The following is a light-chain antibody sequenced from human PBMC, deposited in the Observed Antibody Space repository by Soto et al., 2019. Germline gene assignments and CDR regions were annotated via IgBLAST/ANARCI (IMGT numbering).Light chain of an antibody. CDR2: YVS. V-gene: IGKV2-30*01. Sequence: EVVMTQSPLSLPVTLGQPASISCRSSESLAYIDGNTYLTWFHQRPGQSPRRLMYYVSKRNSGVTDISTGSGSGSDFTLNIIWVEAEDVGIYYCIQSTHSPPYTFGQGTKLYIK. CDR1: ESLAYIDGNTY. CDR3: IQSTHSPPYT. J-gene: IGKJ2*01.